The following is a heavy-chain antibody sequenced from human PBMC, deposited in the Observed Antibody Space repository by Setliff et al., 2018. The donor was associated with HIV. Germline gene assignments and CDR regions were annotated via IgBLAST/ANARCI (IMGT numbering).Heavy chain of an antibody. CDR3: AREGSGWDYYYGMDV. V-gene: IGHV4-59*01. Sequence: SETLSLTCTVSGGSISSYYWSWIRQPPGKGLEWIGYIYYSGSTNYNPSLKSRVTISVDTSKNQFSLKLSSVTAADTAVYYCAREGSGWDYYYGMDVWGQGTTVTVSS. CDR2: IYYSGST. D-gene: IGHD6-19*01. CDR1: GGSISSYY. J-gene: IGHJ6*02.